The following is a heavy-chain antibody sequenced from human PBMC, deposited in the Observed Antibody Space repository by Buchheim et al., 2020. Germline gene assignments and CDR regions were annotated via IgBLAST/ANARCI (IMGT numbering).Heavy chain of an antibody. Sequence: EVQLLESGGGLVQPGGSLRLSCAASGFNFSTYAMSWVRQAPGKGLEWVSGISVGGGYTYYTDSVKGRFTISRDSSKNTLYLQMNSLRAEDTAVYYCVKDKPRRGPPTITFDYWGQGTL. J-gene: IGHJ4*02. CDR1: GFNFSTYA. V-gene: IGHV3-23*01. CDR2: ISVGGGYT. D-gene: IGHD3-9*01. CDR3: VKDKPRRGPPTITFDY.